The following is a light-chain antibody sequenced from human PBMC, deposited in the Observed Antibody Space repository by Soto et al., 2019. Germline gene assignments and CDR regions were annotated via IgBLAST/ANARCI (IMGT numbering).Light chain of an antibody. J-gene: IGLJ2*01. CDR2: ENN. CDR1: YSNIGIKY. V-gene: IGLV1-51*02. CDR3: GTWDSSLTGGV. Sequence: QAVVTQPPSVSAALGQKVTISCSGSYSNIGIKYVSWYQQLPGTAPKLLIYENNRRPSGIPDRFSASKSGTSATLDITGLQTGDEADYYCGTWDSSLTGGVFGGGTKLTVL.